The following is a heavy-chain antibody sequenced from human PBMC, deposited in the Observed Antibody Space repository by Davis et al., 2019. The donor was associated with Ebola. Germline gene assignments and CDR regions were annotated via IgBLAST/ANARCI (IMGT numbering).Heavy chain of an antibody. D-gene: IGHD2-15*01. Sequence: GESLKISCAASGFTFNTYGMHWVRQAPGKGLEWVAVISYDGSNKYYADSVKGRFTISRDNSKNTLYLQMNSLRAEDTAVYYCARARDIVVVVAATLDYWGQGTLVTVSS. CDR2: ISYDGSNK. CDR3: ARARDIVVVVAATLDY. CDR1: GFTFNTYG. V-gene: IGHV3-30*19. J-gene: IGHJ4*02.